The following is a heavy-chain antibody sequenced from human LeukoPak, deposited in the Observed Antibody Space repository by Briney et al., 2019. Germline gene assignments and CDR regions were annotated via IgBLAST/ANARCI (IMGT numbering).Heavy chain of an antibody. J-gene: IGHJ4*02. CDR3: ARDSWEGIAAAGTSFDY. Sequence: ASVKVSCKASGYTFTSYGISWVRQAPGQGLEWMGWISTYNGNTNYAQKLQGRVTMTTDTSTSTAYMELRSLRSDDTAVYYCARDSWEGIAAAGTSFDYWGQGTLVTVSS. CDR2: ISTYNGNT. V-gene: IGHV1-18*01. D-gene: IGHD6-13*01. CDR1: GYTFTSYG.